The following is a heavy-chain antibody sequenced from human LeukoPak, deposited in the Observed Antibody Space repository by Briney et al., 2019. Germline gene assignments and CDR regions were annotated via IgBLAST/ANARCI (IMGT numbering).Heavy chain of an antibody. Sequence: TLSLTCTVSCGSISSGDYYWGWIRQPPGKGPEWIGYIYYSGSTYYNPSLKSRVIISVDTSKNQFSLKLSSVTSAETAVYYCARTGYSSGWSLDYWGQGTLVTVSS. V-gene: IGHV4-30-4*08. CDR3: ARTGYSSGWSLDY. D-gene: IGHD6-19*01. CDR1: CGSISSGDYY. CDR2: IYYSGST. J-gene: IGHJ4*02.